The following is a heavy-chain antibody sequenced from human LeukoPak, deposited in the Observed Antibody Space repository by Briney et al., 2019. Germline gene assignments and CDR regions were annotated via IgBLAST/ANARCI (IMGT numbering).Heavy chain of an antibody. Sequence: GASVKVSCKASGYTFTDYYMHWVQQAPGKGLEWMGRVDPEDGETIYAEKFQGRVTITADTSTDTAHMELSSLKSDDTAVYYCAREKNFLSDTTGSDVFDVWGQGTVVTVSS. J-gene: IGHJ3*01. D-gene: IGHD1-1*01. CDR1: GYTFTDYY. CDR2: VDPEDGET. CDR3: AREKNFLSDTTGSDVFDV. V-gene: IGHV1-69-2*01.